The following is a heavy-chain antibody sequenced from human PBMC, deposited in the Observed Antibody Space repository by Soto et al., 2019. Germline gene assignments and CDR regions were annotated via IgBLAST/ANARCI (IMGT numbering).Heavy chain of an antibody. D-gene: IGHD3-16*01. J-gene: IGHJ5*02. V-gene: IGHV1-3*01. CDR2: INAGNGNT. CDR1: GYTFTSYA. Sequence: ESSVKVSCKASGYTFTSYAMHWVLQAPGQRLEWMGWINAGNGNTKYSQNFQGRVTMATDTSTSTAYMELRSLRSDDTAIYYCARDGPLISSRSWLDPWGPGTLVTVSS. CDR3: ARDGPLISSRSWLDP.